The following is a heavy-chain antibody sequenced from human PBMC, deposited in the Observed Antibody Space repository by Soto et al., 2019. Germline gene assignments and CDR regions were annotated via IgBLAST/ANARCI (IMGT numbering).Heavy chain of an antibody. CDR1: GGSISSSSNH. D-gene: IGHD3-9*01. Sequence: SETLSLTCTVSGGSISSSSNHWGWIRQPPGKGLEWIGNIYYSENTYYNPSLKSRVTISVDTSKNQFSLRLTSVTAADTAVYYCARQEHMNYDILTNSWFDPWGQGTLVTVSS. V-gene: IGHV4-39*01. CDR3: ARQEHMNYDILTNSWFDP. CDR2: IYYSENT. J-gene: IGHJ5*02.